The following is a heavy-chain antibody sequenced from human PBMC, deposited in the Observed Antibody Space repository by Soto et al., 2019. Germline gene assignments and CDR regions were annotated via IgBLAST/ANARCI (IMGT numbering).Heavy chain of an antibody. J-gene: IGHJ5*02. V-gene: IGHV2-5*01. CDR3: ARLLSAALFSYDL. CDR1: GFSHSTSGVA. D-gene: IGHD1-26*01. Sequence: QITLKESGPTLVKPTQTLTLICTLSGFSHSTSGVAVGWIRQPPGQALEWLGHIYWNDDKYYSTSLKSRLSLSKDTSKNQVVLTMTNVDPLDTGTYYCARLLSAALFSYDLWGQGTLVTVSS. CDR2: IYWNDDK.